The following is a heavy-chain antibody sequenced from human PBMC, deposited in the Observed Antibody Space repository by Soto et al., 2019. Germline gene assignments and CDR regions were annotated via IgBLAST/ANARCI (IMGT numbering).Heavy chain of an antibody. CDR3: GWLYYYYGMDV. CDR1: GGSISSSSYY. V-gene: IGHV4-39*01. D-gene: IGHD6-19*01. J-gene: IGHJ6*02. Sequence: KPSETLSLTCTVSGGSISSSSYYWGWIRQPPGKGLEWIGSIYYSGSTYYNPSLKSRVTISVDTSKNQFSLKLSSVTAADTAVYYCGWLYYYYGMDVWGQGTTVTVSS. CDR2: IYYSGST.